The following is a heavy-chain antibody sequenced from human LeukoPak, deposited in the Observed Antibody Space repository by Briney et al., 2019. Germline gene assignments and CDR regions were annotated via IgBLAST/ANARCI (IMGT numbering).Heavy chain of an antibody. Sequence: SVKVSCEASGGTFSSYAISWVRQAPGQGLEWMGGIIPIFGTANCAQKFQGRVTITADESTSTAYMELSSLRSEDTAVYYCARAYYYDSSDDAFDIWGQGTMVTVSS. CDR2: IIPIFGTA. CDR3: ARAYYYDSSDDAFDI. J-gene: IGHJ3*02. D-gene: IGHD3-22*01. V-gene: IGHV1-69*01. CDR1: GGTFSSYA.